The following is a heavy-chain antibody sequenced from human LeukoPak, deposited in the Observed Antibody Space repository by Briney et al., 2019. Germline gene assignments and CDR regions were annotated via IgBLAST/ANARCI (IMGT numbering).Heavy chain of an antibody. CDR3: ARDLVTVTKGFDI. Sequence: ESSETLSLTCTVSGDSFSSHYWSWIRQPPGEGLEWIGYISYIGSTNYNPSLKSRVTISIDTSKNQFSLKLISVTAADTAVYYCARDLVTVTKGFDIWGQGTMVSVSS. CDR1: GDSFSSHY. CDR2: ISYIGST. J-gene: IGHJ3*02. V-gene: IGHV4-59*11. D-gene: IGHD4-17*01.